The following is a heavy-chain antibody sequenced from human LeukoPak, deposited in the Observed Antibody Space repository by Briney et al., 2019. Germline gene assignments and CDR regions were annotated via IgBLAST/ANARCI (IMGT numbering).Heavy chain of an antibody. CDR1: SGSFSGYY. D-gene: IGHD3-10*01. Sequence: SETLSLTCAVYSGSFSGYYWSWIRQTPGKGLEWIGEINRGGSTNYNPSLKSRVTISVDTSKNQFSLKLTSVTAADTAVYYCARGSGSGSYYNYWGQGTLVTVSS. J-gene: IGHJ4*02. CDR2: INRGGST. CDR3: ARGSGSGSYYNY. V-gene: IGHV4-34*01.